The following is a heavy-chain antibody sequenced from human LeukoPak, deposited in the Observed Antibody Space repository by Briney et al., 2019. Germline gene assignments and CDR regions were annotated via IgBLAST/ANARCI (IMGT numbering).Heavy chain of an antibody. CDR3: ARAGYSSSWYAFDY. Sequence: PSETLSLTCAVYGGSFSGYCWSWIRQPPGKGLEWIGEINHSGSTNYNPSLKSRVTISVDTSKNQFSLKLSSVTAADTAVYYCARAGYSSSWYAFDYWGQRTLVTVSS. V-gene: IGHV4-34*01. CDR1: GGSFSGYC. J-gene: IGHJ4*02. CDR2: INHSGST. D-gene: IGHD6-13*01.